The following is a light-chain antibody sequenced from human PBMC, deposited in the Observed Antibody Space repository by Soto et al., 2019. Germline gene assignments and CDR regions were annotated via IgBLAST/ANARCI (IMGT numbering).Light chain of an antibody. CDR1: QSVDSSF. J-gene: IGKJ1*01. Sequence: EIVLTQSPGSLSLSPGERATLSCRASQSVDSSFFAWYQQKPGQAPRLLIYGASNRATCIPDRFSGRGSGTAFTLTITGLEPEDFAVYYCQQYVSSVTFGQGTKVEIK. CDR3: QQYVSSVT. CDR2: GAS. V-gene: IGKV3-20*01.